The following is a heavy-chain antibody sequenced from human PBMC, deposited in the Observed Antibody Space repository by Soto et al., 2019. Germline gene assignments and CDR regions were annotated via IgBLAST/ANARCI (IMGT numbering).Heavy chain of an antibody. V-gene: IGHV1-3*01. Sequence: ASVKVSCKASGYSFTTYSIHWVRQAPGQRLEWMGWINAGNGNTKYSQRFQGRVTITRDTSASTAYMELSSLRSEDTAVYYCARDLAAFDPWGQGTLVTVSS. CDR1: GYSFTTYS. CDR2: INAGNGNT. CDR3: ARDLAAFDP. J-gene: IGHJ5*02.